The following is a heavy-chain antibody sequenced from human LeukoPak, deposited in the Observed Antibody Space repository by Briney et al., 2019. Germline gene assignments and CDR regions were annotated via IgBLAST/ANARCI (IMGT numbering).Heavy chain of an antibody. J-gene: IGHJ4*02. CDR3: ARHLGEGLYEYYFDY. D-gene: IGHD3-3*01. CDR2: IYPGDSDT. V-gene: IGHV5-51*01. CDR1: GYSFTSYW. Sequence: GESLKISCKGSGYSFTSYWIGWVRQMPGKGLEWMGIIYPGDSDTRYSPSFQGQVTISADKSISTAYLQWSSLKASDTAMYYCARHLGEGLYEYYFDYWGQGTLVTVSS.